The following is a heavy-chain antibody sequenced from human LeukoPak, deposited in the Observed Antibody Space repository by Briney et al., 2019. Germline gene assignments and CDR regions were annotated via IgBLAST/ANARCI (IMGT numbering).Heavy chain of an antibody. CDR1: RLSFNNYA. V-gene: IGHV3-23*01. Sequence: GGSLRLSCAASRLSFNNYAMSWVRQAPGKGLEWVSVISGSGGSTYYADSVKGRFTISRDNSKNTLYLQMNSLRAEDTAVYYCAKGGITISRSGYFDYWGQGSLVTVSS. CDR3: AKGGITISRSGYFDY. J-gene: IGHJ4*02. CDR2: ISGSGGST. D-gene: IGHD3-3*01.